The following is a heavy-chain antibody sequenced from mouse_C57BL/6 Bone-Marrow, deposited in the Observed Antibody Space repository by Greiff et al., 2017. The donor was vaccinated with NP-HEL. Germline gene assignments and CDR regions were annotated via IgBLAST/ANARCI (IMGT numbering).Heavy chain of an antibody. D-gene: IGHD1-1*01. V-gene: IGHV1-64*01. Sequence: VKLQQPGAELVKPGASVKLSCKASGYTFTSYWMHWVKQRPGQGLEWIGMIHPNSGSTNYNEKFKSKATLTVDKSSSTAYMQLSSLTSEDSAVYYCARWHYGSPYYFDYWGQGTTLTVSS. CDR1: GYTFTSYW. CDR3: ARWHYGSPYYFDY. J-gene: IGHJ2*01. CDR2: IHPNSGST.